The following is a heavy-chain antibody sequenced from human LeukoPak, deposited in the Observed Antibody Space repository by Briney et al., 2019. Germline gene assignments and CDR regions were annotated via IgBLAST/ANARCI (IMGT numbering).Heavy chain of an antibody. D-gene: IGHD4-23*01. CDR1: GDSVSSNSAA. CDR2: TYYRSKWYN. Sequence: SQTLSLTCAISGDSVSSNSAAWNWIRQSPSRGLEWLGRTYYRSKWYNDYAVSVKSRITINPDTSKNQFSLQLNSVTPEDTAVYYCARVESAEKEAAAGFIGDGGNSKFDPWGQGTLVTVSS. CDR3: ARVESAEKEAAAGFIGDGGNSKFDP. J-gene: IGHJ5*02. V-gene: IGHV6-1*01.